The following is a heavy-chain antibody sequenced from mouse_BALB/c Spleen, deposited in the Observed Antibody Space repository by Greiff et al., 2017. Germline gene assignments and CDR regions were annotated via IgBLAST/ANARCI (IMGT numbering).Heavy chain of an antibody. CDR1: GYTFTSYW. D-gene: IGHD4-1*01. Sequence: QVQLQQPGAELVKPGASVKLSCKASGYTFTSYWMHWVKQRPGQGLEWIGEINPSNGRTNYNEKFKSKATLTVDKSSSTAYMQLSSLTSEDSAVYYCARPGKGLAWFAYWGQGTLVTVSA. J-gene: IGHJ3*01. V-gene: IGHV1S81*02. CDR3: ARPGKGLAWFAY. CDR2: INPSNGRT.